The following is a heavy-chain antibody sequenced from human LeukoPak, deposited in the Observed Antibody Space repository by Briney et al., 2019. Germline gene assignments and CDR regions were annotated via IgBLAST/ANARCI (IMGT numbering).Heavy chain of an antibody. J-gene: IGHJ4*02. CDR1: GFTFNIYW. D-gene: IGHD3-3*01. CDR2: INSDGSNT. CDR3: AREAVLSGTSVFDY. V-gene: IGHV3-74*01. Sequence: GGSLRLSCAASGFTFNIYWIHWVRQAPGTGLVWISRINSDGSNTIYADSVKGRFTISRDNVKNTAYLQMNSLRAEDTAVYYCAREAVLSGTSVFDYWGRGTLITVSS.